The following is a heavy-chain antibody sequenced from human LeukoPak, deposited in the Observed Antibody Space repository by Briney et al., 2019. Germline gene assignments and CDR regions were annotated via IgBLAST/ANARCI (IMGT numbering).Heavy chain of an antibody. J-gene: IGHJ1*01. Sequence: GGSLRLSCAASGFTFSSYEMIWVRQAPGKGLEWISYIGSSGSIIYYADSVKGRFTISRDNAKNSLYLQMNSLRAEDTAVYYCAKREGARVTAEYFQHWGQGTLVTVSS. V-gene: IGHV3-48*03. CDR3: AKREGARVTAEYFQH. CDR2: IGSSGSII. CDR1: GFTFSSYE. D-gene: IGHD1-26*01.